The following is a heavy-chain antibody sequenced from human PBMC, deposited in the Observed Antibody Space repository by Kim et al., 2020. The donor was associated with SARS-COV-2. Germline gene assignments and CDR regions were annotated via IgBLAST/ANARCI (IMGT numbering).Heavy chain of an antibody. D-gene: IGHD6-13*01. CDR3: AISTYSSTKHRFDP. V-gene: IGHV7-4-1*02. CDR1: GYTFTSYA. Sequence: ASVKVSCKASGYTFTSYAMNWVRQAPGQGLEWMGWINTNTGNPTYAQGFTGRFVFSLDTSVSTAYLQISSLKAEDTAVYYCAISTYSSTKHRFDPWGQGTLVTVSS. CDR2: INTNTGNP. J-gene: IGHJ5*02.